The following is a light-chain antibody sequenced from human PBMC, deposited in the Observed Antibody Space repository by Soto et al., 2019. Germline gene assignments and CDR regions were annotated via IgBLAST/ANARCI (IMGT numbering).Light chain of an antibody. J-gene: IGKJ4*01. CDR1: QTLLYSSNNKNY. CDR2: WAS. V-gene: IGKV4-1*01. CDR3: QQYDRTPLT. Sequence: DIVMTQSPDSLAVSLGERATINCKSSQTLLYSSNNKNYLAWYQQKPGQPPKLLIYWASTRESGVPDRFSGSGSWTDFTLTISSLQAEDVAVYYCQQYDRTPLTCGGGTKVEIK.